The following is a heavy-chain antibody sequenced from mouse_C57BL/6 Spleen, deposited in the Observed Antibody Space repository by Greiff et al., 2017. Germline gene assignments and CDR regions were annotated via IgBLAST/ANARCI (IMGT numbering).Heavy chain of an antibody. CDR2: IWSGGST. V-gene: IGHV2-2*01. Sequence: VQLQQSGPGLVQPSQSLSITCTVSGFSLTSYGVHWVRQSPGKGLEWLGVIWSGGSTDYNAAFISRLSISKDNSKSQVFFKKHSLQADDTAIYFCARGITTVVGDAYWGQGTLVTVSA. J-gene: IGHJ3*01. CDR3: ARGITTVVGDAY. CDR1: GFSLTSYG. D-gene: IGHD1-1*01.